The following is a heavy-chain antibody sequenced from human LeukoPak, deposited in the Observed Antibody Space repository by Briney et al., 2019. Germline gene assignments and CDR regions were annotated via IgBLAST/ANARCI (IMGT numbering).Heavy chain of an antibody. V-gene: IGHV3-7*01. Sequence: PGGSLRLSCAASGFTFSSYWMSWVRQAPGKGLEGVANIKQDGSEKYYVDSVKGRFTISRDNDKNSLYLQMNSLRAEDTAVYCCARESCSGGSCYSGLVAFDIWGQGTMVTVSS. CDR1: GFTFSSYW. CDR2: IKQDGSEK. D-gene: IGHD2-15*01. J-gene: IGHJ3*02. CDR3: ARESCSGGSCYSGLVAFDI.